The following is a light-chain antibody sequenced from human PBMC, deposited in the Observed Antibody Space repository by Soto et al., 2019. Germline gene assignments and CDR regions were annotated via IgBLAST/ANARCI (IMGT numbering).Light chain of an antibody. V-gene: IGLV2-14*01. Sequence: QSALTQPASVSGSPGQSITISCTGTSSDIGGYNYVSWYQQYPGKAPNLIIYEATNRPSGISYRFSGSNSGNTASLTISGRQVEDEADYYCSSFRSGGTRVLFGGGTKLTVL. CDR1: SSDIGGYNY. CDR2: EAT. J-gene: IGLJ2*01. CDR3: SSFRSGGTRVL.